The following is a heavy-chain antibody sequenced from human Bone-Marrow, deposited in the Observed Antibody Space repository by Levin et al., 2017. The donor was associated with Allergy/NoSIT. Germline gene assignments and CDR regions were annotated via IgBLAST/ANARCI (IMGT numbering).Heavy chain of an antibody. CDR3: ARVGYGYVFDF. V-gene: IGHV4-39*07. CDR2: IYSSRST. J-gene: IGHJ4*02. CDR1: GASIIGTTYY. D-gene: IGHD5-18*01. Sequence: ASETLSLTCTVSGASIIGTTYYWGWIRQPPGKGLEWIGSIYSSRSTYYSPSLQSRATISADTSKSQLSLRLTSVGAADTAVYYCARVGYGYVFDFWGQGTLVTVFS.